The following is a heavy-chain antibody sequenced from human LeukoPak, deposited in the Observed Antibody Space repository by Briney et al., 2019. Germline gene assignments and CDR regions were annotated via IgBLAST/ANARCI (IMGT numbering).Heavy chain of an antibody. CDR3: ARASASRTNSNSYYFETTKKDAFDI. D-gene: IGHD3-22*01. J-gene: IGHJ3*02. CDR1: GYTFTSYG. Sequence: ASVKVSCKASGYTFTSYGISLVRQAPGQGLEWMGWISAYNGDKNYAQKLQGRVTMTTDTSTKTAYMELRSLSSDDTAVYYCARASASRTNSNSYYFETTKKDAFDIWGQGTMVTVSS. V-gene: IGHV1-18*01. CDR2: ISAYNGDK.